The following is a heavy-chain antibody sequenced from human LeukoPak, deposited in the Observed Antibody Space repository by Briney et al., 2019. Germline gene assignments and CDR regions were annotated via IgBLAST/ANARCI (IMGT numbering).Heavy chain of an antibody. CDR2: IWYDGSNK. CDR3: ARVGSRSYGSFGAFDI. D-gene: IGHD1-26*01. J-gene: IGHJ3*02. V-gene: IGHV3-33*01. CDR1: GFTFSSYG. Sequence: PGRSLRLSCAAPGFTFSSYGMPWVRQAPGKGLEWVAVIWYDGSNKYYADSVKGRFTISRDNSKNTLYLQMNSLRAEDTAVYYCARVGSRSYGSFGAFDIWGQGKMVTVSS.